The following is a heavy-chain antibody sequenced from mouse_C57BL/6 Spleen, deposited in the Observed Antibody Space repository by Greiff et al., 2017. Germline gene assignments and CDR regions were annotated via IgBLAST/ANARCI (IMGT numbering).Heavy chain of an antibody. D-gene: IGHD2-4*01. V-gene: IGHV1-9*01. Sequence: TGYNEKFKGKATFTADTSSNTAYMQLSSLTTEDSAIYYCARSRYDYDEGGYFDYWGQGTTLTVSS. J-gene: IGHJ2*01. CDR2: T. CDR3: ARSRYDYDEGGYFDY.